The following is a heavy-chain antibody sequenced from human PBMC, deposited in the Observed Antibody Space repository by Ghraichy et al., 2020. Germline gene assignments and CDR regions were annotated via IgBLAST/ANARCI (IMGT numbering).Heavy chain of an antibody. J-gene: IGHJ4*02. CDR3: AKRGSLGGYFDY. V-gene: IGHV3-23*01. CDR1: GFTFSSYA. D-gene: IGHD3-10*01. Sequence: LSLTCAGFGFTFSSYALSWVRQAPGKGLEWVSGITGSGGSTYYADSVKGRFTISRDNSKNTLYLQMSSLRAEDTAVYYCAKRGSLGGYFDYWGQGTLVTVSS. CDR2: ITGSGGST.